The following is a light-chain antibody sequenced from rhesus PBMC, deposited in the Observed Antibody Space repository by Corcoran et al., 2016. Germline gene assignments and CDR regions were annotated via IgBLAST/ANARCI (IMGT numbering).Light chain of an antibody. CDR1: ENVNNC. V-gene: IGKV1-74*01. CDR3: HHSYGAPRP. J-gene: IGKJ1*01. CDR2: TAS. Sequence: DIQMTQSPSSLSASVGDRVTITCRTSENVNNCLHWYHQKPGRAPKLLIYTASTLQSGVPSRFSGSGYGTDFTRTISSLQPEDCASYYCHHSYGAPRPFGQGTKVEIK.